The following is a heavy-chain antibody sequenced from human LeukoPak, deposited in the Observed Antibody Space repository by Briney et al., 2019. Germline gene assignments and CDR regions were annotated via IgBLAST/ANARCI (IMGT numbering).Heavy chain of an antibody. V-gene: IGHV3-21*01. J-gene: IGHJ6*02. Sequence: GGSLRLSCAASGFTFSSYSMDWVRQAPGKGLEWVSSISSSSSYIYYADSVKGRFTISRDNAKNSLYLQMNSLRAEDTAVYYCARGTWFGEQGSLYGMDVWGQGTTVTASS. D-gene: IGHD3-10*01. CDR3: ARGTWFGEQGSLYGMDV. CDR2: ISSSSSYI. CDR1: GFTFSSYS.